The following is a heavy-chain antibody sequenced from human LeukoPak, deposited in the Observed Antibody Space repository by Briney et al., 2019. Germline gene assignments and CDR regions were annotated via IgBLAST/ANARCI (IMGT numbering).Heavy chain of an antibody. CDR3: ARLATAGYLNY. Sequence: SETLSLTCTVSGGSISSYYWSWIRQPPGKGLEWIGYISHSGSTNYNPSLKSRVTISVDTSKKQFSLRVNSVTAADTAVYYCARLATAGYLNYWGQGTLVTVSS. CDR2: ISHSGST. D-gene: IGHD6-19*01. CDR1: GGSISSYY. J-gene: IGHJ4*02. V-gene: IGHV4-59*08.